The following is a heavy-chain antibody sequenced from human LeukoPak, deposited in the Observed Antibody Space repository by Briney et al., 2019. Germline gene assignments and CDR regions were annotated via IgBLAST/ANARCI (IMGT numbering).Heavy chain of an antibody. J-gene: IGHJ4*02. CDR3: AKDPRYDSSGYYYQSFDY. D-gene: IGHD3-22*01. CDR2: IKQDGSEK. Sequence: GGSLRLSCAASGFTFSSYWMSWVRQAPGKGLEWVANIKQDGSEKYYVDSMKGRFTISRDNAKNSLYLQMNSLRAEDTAVYYCAKDPRYDSSGYYYQSFDYWGQGTLVTVSS. V-gene: IGHV3-7*03. CDR1: GFTFSSYW.